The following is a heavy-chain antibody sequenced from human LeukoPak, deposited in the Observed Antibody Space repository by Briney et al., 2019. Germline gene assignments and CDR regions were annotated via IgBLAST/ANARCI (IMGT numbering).Heavy chain of an antibody. CDR3: ARELWFANAPGSWLDP. CDR1: GDSISSGGYS. CDR2: IFHTGSI. J-gene: IGHJ5*02. V-gene: IGHV4-30-2*01. D-gene: IGHD3-10*01. Sequence: PSETLSLTCVVSGDSISSGGYSWSWIRQPPGKGLEWIGYIFHTGSIFYNPSLKSRVTISVDNSKNQFSLRLSSVTAADTAVYYCARELWFANAPGSWLDPWGQGTLVTVSS.